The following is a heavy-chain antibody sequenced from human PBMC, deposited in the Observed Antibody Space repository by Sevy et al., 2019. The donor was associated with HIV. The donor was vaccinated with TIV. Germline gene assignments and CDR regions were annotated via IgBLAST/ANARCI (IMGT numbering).Heavy chain of an antibody. V-gene: IGHV1-8*01. Sequence: ASVKVSCETSGYTFSSYDINWVRQAPGQGLEWMGWMNPNNGNTAYAPKFQGRITMTSNTSISTAYIRLSSLRSEDTAVYYCARSLRRIKPVLEGGSYDSWGQGTLLTVSS. J-gene: IGHJ4*02. CDR2: MNPNNGNT. CDR1: GYTFSSYD. D-gene: IGHD1-26*01. CDR3: ARSLRRIKPVLEGGSYDS.